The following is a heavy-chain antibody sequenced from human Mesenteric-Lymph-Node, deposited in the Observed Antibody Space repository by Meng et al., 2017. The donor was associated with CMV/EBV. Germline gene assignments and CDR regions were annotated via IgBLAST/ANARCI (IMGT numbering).Heavy chain of an antibody. V-gene: IGHV1-8*03. D-gene: IGHD3-3*01. J-gene: IGHJ6*02. CDR1: GYSFSNYD. CDR3: ARDPLHYDPSFVEYYYYAMDV. Sequence: ASVKVSCKASGYSFSNYDIHWVRQAPGQGLEWMGWMNPDSGDTGYAQKFQGRVTITRHTSINTAYMEVSSLRFEDTAVYYCARDPLHYDPSFVEYYYYAMDVWGQGTTVTVSS. CDR2: MNPDSGDT.